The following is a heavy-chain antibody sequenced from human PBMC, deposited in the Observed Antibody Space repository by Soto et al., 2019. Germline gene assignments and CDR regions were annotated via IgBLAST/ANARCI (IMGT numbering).Heavy chain of an antibody. CDR1: GYTFTGYY. CDR2: ISAYNGNT. J-gene: IGHJ4*02. Sequence: ASVKVSCKASGYTFTGYYMHWVRQAPGQGLEWMGWISAYNGNTNYAQKLQGRVTMTTDTSTSTAYMELRSLRSDDTAVYYCARVYSSGGNFDYWGQGTLVTVSS. CDR3: ARVYSSGGNFDY. D-gene: IGHD6-19*01. V-gene: IGHV1-18*04.